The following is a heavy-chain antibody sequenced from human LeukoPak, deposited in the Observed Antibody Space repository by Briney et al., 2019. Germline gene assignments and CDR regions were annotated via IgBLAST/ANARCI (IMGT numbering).Heavy chain of an antibody. CDR2: IISIFGTA. CDR3: ARFIDIVVVPAALGWFDP. D-gene: IGHD2-2*01. Sequence: SVKVSCKASGGTFSSYAISWVRQAPGQGPEWMGGIISIFGTANYAQKFQGRVTITADGSTGTAYMELSSLRSEDTAVYYCARFIDIVVVPAALGWFDPWGQGTLVTVSS. CDR1: GGTFSSYA. V-gene: IGHV1-69*13. J-gene: IGHJ5*02.